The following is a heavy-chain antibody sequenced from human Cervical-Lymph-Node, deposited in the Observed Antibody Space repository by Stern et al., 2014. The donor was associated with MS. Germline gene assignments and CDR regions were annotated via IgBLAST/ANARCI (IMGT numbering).Heavy chain of an antibody. D-gene: IGHD3-16*01. CDR3: VQSRDDGYAYY. V-gene: IGHV5-51*01. J-gene: IGHJ4*02. CDR2: MHPGNSDI. Sequence: EVQLVESGTEVKKPGESLKISCKGSGYSFSNYWIGWGRQVPGEGLEWLGIMHPGNSDIRYSPSFQGQTPLPSDKSPTPTFLPRSSLKASDTAIYYCVQSRDDGYAYYWGQGTLVTVSS. CDR1: GYSFSNYW.